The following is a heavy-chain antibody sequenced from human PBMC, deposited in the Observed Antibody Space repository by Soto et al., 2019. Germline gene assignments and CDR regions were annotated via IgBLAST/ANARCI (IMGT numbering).Heavy chain of an antibody. CDR3: SRGDATKIVVTTYYAMDV. CDR2: IIPVFGTA. CDR1: GGTLSNYG. V-gene: IGHV1-69*12. Sequence: QVQLVQSGAEVKKPGSSVRVSCKASGGTLSNYGISWVRQAPGQGLEWMGGIIPVFGTANYAQKFQGRVTITEDESKRTVYMDVTSLRSEDTAVYYCSRGDATKIVVTTYYAMDVWGQGTTVSVSS. D-gene: IGHD4-17*01. J-gene: IGHJ6*02.